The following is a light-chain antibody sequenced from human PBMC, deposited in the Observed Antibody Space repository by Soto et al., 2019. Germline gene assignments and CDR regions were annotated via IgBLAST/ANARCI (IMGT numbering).Light chain of an antibody. Sequence: EIVLTQSPGTLSLSPGERATLSCRASQSVSSSSLAWYQQKPGQAPRLLIYAASYRATGIPDRFSGSGSGTAFTLTISRLEPEDFAVYYCQQYGSSPLTFGQGTKVEIK. J-gene: IGKJ1*01. CDR1: QSVSSSS. CDR3: QQYGSSPLT. CDR2: AAS. V-gene: IGKV3-20*01.